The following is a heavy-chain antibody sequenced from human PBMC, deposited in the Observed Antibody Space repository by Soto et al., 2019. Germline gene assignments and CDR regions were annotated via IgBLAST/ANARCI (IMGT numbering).Heavy chain of an antibody. CDR3: ARLAPIAAPDGIDV. J-gene: IGHJ6*02. Sequence: PSETLSLTCAVSGYSISSGYYWGWIRQSPGKGLEWIGSIYHSGSTYYNPSLKSRVIISVDTSKNQFSLKLSSVTAADTAVYYCARLAPIAAPDGIDVCGRGTAVTVS. D-gene: IGHD6-25*01. V-gene: IGHV4-38-2*01. CDR2: IYHSGST. CDR1: GYSISSGYY.